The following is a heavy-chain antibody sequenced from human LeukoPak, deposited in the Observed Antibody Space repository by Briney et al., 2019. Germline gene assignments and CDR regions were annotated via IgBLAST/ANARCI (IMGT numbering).Heavy chain of an antibody. D-gene: IGHD1-1*01. CDR3: ARGLRMTTFHNWFDP. V-gene: IGHV4-34*01. CDR2: INHSGST. CDR1: GGSFSGYY. Sequence: PSETLSLTCALYGGSFSGYYWSWIRQPPGTGLEWIGEINHSGSTNYNPSLKSRVTISVDTSKNQFSLKLSSVTAADTAVYYCARGLRMTTFHNWFDPWGQGTLVTVSS. J-gene: IGHJ5*02.